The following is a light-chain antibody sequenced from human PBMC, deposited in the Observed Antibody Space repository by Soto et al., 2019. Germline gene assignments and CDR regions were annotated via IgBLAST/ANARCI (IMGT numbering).Light chain of an antibody. CDR2: GAS. V-gene: IGKV3-20*01. J-gene: IGKJ1*01. CDR3: QQYGGSPQT. CDR1: QSVSNY. Sequence: EIVSTQSPGTLSLSPGERATLSCRASQSVSNYLAWYQHKPGQAPRLLIYGASSRATGIPDRFSGSGSETDFTLTISRLEPEDFAVYCCQQYGGSPQTFGQGTKVEIK.